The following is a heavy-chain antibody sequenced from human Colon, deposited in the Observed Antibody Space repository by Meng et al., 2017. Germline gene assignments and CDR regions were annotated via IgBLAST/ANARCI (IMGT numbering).Heavy chain of an antibody. J-gene: IGHJ5*02. CDR1: GASVSSDSHY. V-gene: IGHV4-61*03. CDR2: IYYTGNT. Sequence: ESGPGIVVPPETLPPPCTVSGASVSSDSHYWSWIRQSPGKGLEWIGYIYYTGNTNYNPSLASRVSMSLDTSKNHFSLHLTSVTAADTAIYYCARVNGDFDEAWFDPWGQGTLVTVSS. D-gene: IGHD4-17*01. CDR3: ARVNGDFDEAWFDP.